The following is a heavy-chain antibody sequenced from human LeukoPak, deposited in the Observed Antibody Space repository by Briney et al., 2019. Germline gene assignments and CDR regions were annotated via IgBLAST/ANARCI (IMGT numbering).Heavy chain of an antibody. J-gene: IGHJ4*02. Sequence: GASVKVSCKASGYTFTSYDINWVRQATGQGLEWMGWMNPNSGNTGYAQKFQGRVTMTRNTSISTAYMELSSLRSGDTAVYYCARAPIVVVPAARRRLNYFDYWGQGTLVTVSS. CDR3: ARAPIVVVPAARRRLNYFDY. V-gene: IGHV1-8*01. D-gene: IGHD2-2*01. CDR2: MNPNSGNT. CDR1: GYTFTSYD.